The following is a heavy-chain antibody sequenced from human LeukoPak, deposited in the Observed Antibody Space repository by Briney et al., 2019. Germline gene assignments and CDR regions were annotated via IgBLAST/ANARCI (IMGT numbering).Heavy chain of an antibody. CDR2: IYTSGST. Sequence: PSQTLSLTCTVSGGSISSGSYYWSWIRQPAGKGLEWIGRIYTSGSTNYNPSLKSRVTISVDTSKNQFSLKLSSVTAADTAVYYCAREVKPYDYVWGSYPDYWGQGTLVTVSS. D-gene: IGHD3-16*02. J-gene: IGHJ4*02. CDR3: AREVKPYDYVWGSYPDY. V-gene: IGHV4-61*02. CDR1: GGSISSGSYY.